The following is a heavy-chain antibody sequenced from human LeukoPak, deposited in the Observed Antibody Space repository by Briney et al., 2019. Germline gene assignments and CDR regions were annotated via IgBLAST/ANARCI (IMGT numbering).Heavy chain of an antibody. Sequence: GGSLRLSCAASGFTFSSYSMSWVRQAPGKGLEWVSANSGSGGSTYYADSVKGRFTISRDNAKNSLYLQMNSLRAEDTAVYYCARDQYYYDSSGYYPYFDYWGQGTLVTVSS. D-gene: IGHD3-22*01. CDR3: ARDQYYYDSSGYYPYFDY. V-gene: IGHV3-21*01. J-gene: IGHJ4*02. CDR1: GFTFSSYS. CDR2: NSGSGGST.